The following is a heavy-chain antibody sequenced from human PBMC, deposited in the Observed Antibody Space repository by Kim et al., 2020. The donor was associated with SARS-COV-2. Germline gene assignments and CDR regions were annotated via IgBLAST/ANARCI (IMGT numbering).Heavy chain of an antibody. CDR2: ISGSGGST. J-gene: IGHJ3*02. CDR1: GFTFSSYA. D-gene: IGHD3-10*01. V-gene: IGHV3-23*01. CDR3: AKRVSMVRGVSDAFDI. Sequence: GGSLRLSCAASGFTFSSYAMSWVRQAPGKGLEWVSDISGSGGSTYYADSVKGRFTISRDNSKNTLYLQMNSLRAEDTAVYYCAKRVSMVRGVSDAFDIWGQGTMVTVSS.